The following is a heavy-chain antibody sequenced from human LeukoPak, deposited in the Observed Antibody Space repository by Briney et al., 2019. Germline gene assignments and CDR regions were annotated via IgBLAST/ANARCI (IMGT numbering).Heavy chain of an antibody. CDR1: GGSFSGYY. J-gene: IGHJ4*02. CDR3: ARVGSSGPTDY. CDR2: INHSGST. D-gene: IGHD3-22*01. V-gene: IGHV4-34*01. Sequence: PSETLSLTCAVYGGSFSGYYWSWIRQPPGKGLEWMGEINHSGSTNYNPSLKSRVTISVDTSKNQFSLKLSSVTAADTAVYYCARVGSSGPTDYWGQGTLVTVSS.